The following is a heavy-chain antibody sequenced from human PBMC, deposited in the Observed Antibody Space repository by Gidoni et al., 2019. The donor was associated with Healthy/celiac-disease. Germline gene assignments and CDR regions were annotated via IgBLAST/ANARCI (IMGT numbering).Heavy chain of an antibody. CDR1: GGTFSSYA. J-gene: IGHJ6*02. Sequence: VQSQVQLVQSGAQVKVSCKASGGTFSSYAISWVRQAPGQGLEWMGRIIPILGIANYAQKFQGRVTITADKSTSTAYMELSSLRSEDTAVYYCARDQALDTAMPHYYYYGMDVWGQGTTVTVSS. V-gene: IGHV1-69*04. D-gene: IGHD5-18*01. CDR2: IIPILGIA. CDR3: ARDQALDTAMPHYYYYGMDV.